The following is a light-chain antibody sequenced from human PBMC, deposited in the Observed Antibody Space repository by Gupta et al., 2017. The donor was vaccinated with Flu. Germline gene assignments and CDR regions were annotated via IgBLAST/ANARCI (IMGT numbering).Light chain of an antibody. V-gene: IGKV4-1*01. CDR2: WAS. CDR1: QSILYDANNKTY. Sequence: SSINCKSSQSILYDANNKTYVAWYQQKAGQPPNLLTYWASTRESGVPDRFSGGGSGTDFTLTISSRQAEDVAVYYCQQEDNTPWTFGQGTKVEIK. CDR3: QQEDNTPWT. J-gene: IGKJ1*01.